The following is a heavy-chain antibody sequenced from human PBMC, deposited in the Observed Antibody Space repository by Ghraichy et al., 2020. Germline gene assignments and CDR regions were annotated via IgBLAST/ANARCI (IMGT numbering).Heavy chain of an antibody. CDR3: ARGPSEYCSSTSCHTEAGGAQNWFDP. CDR1: GGSFSGYY. V-gene: IGHV4-34*01. J-gene: IGHJ5*02. Sequence: SETLSLTCAVYGGSFSGYYWSWIRQPPGKGLEWIGEINHSGSTNYNPSLKSRVTISVDTSKNQFSLKLSSVTAADTAVYYCARGPSEYCSSTSCHTEAGGAQNWFDPWGQGTLVTVSS. D-gene: IGHD2-2*02. CDR2: INHSGST.